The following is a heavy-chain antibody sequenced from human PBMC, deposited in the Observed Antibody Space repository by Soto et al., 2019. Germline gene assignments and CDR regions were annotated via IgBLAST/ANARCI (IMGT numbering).Heavy chain of an antibody. CDR1: GGSISSGGYY. J-gene: IGHJ6*02. CDR2: IYYSGST. Sequence: QVQLQESGPGLVKPSQTLSLTCTVSGGSISSGGYYWSWIRQHPGKGLEWIGYIYYSGSTYYNPSPKSRVTISVETSKNQFSLKLSSVTAADTAVYYCARDPRNYDFWSGYMEVFEYGMDVWGQGTTVTVSS. CDR3: ARDPRNYDFWSGYMEVFEYGMDV. V-gene: IGHV4-31*03. D-gene: IGHD3-3*01.